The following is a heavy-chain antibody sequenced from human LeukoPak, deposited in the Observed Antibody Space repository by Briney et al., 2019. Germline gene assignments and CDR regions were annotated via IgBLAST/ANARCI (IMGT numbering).Heavy chain of an antibody. Sequence: PGGSLRLSCAASGFTFSDYYMSWIRQAPGKGLEWVASIKQDGSEKYYVDSVKGRFTISRDNAKNSLYLQMNSLRAEDTAVYYCASRYSGSYPCYFDYWGQGTLVTVSS. D-gene: IGHD1-26*01. CDR1: GFTFSDYY. J-gene: IGHJ4*02. CDR3: ASRYSGSYPCYFDY. V-gene: IGHV3-7*02. CDR2: IKQDGSEK.